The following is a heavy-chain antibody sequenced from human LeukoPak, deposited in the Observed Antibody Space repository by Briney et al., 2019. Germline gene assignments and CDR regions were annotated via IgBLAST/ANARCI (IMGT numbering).Heavy chain of an antibody. Sequence: GGSLRLSCAGSGFSFSSHGMNWVRQAPGKGLEWVSGISPSGDITYYTDSVRGRFIISRDNFKNTLSLQVISLRAEDTAMYYCAKDDDWGRYKHWGQGTLVTVSS. V-gene: IGHV3-23*01. D-gene: IGHD3-16*01. J-gene: IGHJ1*01. CDR1: GFSFSSHG. CDR3: AKDDDWGRYKH. CDR2: ISPSGDIT.